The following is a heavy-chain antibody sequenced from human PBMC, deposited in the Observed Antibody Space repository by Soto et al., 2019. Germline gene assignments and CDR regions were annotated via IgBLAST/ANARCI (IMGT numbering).Heavy chain of an antibody. D-gene: IGHD1-26*01. Sequence: QVQLVQSGAEVKKPWASVKVSCKASGYTCTASSIHWVRQAPRQGLEWMGIIDPSGGSTSHSQKFQGRVTMTRDTPTSTVYMELNSLRSEDTAVFYCARDSGHYYRSDAFDIWGQGTMVTVSS. V-gene: IGHV1-46*01. CDR1: GYTCTASS. CDR2: IDPSGGST. J-gene: IGHJ3*02. CDR3: ARDSGHYYRSDAFDI.